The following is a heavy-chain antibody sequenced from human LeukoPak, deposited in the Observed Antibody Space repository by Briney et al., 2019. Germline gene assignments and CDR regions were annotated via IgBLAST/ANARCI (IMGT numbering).Heavy chain of an antibody. CDR1: GYSFTSYW. Sequence: GESLKISCKISGYSFTSYWNGCLRQMPRKSVLELRIIYPGDSDTRYSPSFQGQVTISSDKSISTAYLQWSTVTASDTAMYYCARRSSWYGVDYWGQGTLVTVSS. CDR2: IYPGDSDT. V-gene: IGHV5-51*01. CDR3: ARRSSWYGVDY. J-gene: IGHJ4*02. D-gene: IGHD6-13*01.